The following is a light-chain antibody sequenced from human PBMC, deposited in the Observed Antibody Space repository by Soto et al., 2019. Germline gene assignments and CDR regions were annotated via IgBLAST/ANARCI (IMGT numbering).Light chain of an antibody. CDR1: ESVSSSY. CDR3: QQYGSSPRT. V-gene: IGKV3-20*01. Sequence: DIVLTQSPGTLSLSPGGRATLSCRASESVSSSYLAWYQQKPGQAPRLLIYGASSRATGIPDRFSGSGSGTDFTLTISRLEPEDFAVYYCQQYGSSPRTFGQGTKVDIK. J-gene: IGKJ1*01. CDR2: GAS.